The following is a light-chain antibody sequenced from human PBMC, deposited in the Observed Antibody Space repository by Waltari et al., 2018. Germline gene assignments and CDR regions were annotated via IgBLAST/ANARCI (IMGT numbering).Light chain of an antibody. CDR3: QQYDSIVLT. CDR1: QAVSTTS. CDR2: GAS. J-gene: IGKJ4*01. V-gene: IGKV3-20*01. Sequence: EIVLTQSPGTLSLSPGERATLSCRASQAVSTTSLNWYQQQPGQAPRLLIYGASSRATGIPDRFSGSGSGTDFTLTISRLEPEDFAVYYCQQYDSIVLTFGGGTRVEI.